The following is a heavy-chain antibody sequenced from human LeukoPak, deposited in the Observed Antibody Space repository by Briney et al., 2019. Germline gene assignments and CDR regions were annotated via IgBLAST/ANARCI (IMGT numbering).Heavy chain of an antibody. D-gene: IGHD6-13*01. J-gene: IGHJ4*02. CDR2: ISWNSGSI. Sequence: GGSLRLSCAASGFTFSSFAMTWVRQAPGKGLEWVSGISWNSGSIGYADSVKGRFTISRDNAKNSLYLLMNSLRAEDTALYYCAKAPYSSSFGLFDYWGQGTLVTVSS. V-gene: IGHV3-9*01. CDR3: AKAPYSSSFGLFDY. CDR1: GFTFSSFA.